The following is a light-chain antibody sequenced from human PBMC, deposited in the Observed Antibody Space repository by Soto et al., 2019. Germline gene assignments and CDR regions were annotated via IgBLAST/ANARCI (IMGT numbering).Light chain of an antibody. Sequence: QSVLTQPPSVSGAPGQRVTISCTGSSSNIGAGYDVHWYQQLPGAAPKLLISGNTNRPSGVPDRFSGSKSGTSASLAITGLQAEDEADYYCQSYDSSLSAVFGTGTKSPS. CDR3: QSYDSSLSAV. J-gene: IGLJ1*01. CDR1: SSNIGAGYD. CDR2: GNT. V-gene: IGLV1-40*01.